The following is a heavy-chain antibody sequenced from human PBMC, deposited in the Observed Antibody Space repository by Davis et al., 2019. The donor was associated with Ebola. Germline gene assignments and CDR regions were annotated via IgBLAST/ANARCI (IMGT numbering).Heavy chain of an antibody. J-gene: IGHJ4*02. CDR1: GGTFSSYA. CDR3: ARDSLRRDSPGDFDY. V-gene: IGHV1-69*04. CDR2: IIPILGIA. Sequence: AASVKVSCKASGGTFSSYAISWVRQAPGQGLEWMGRIIPILGIANYAQKFQGRVTITADKSTSTAYMEMSSLRSEDTAVYYCARDSLRRDSPGDFDYWGQGTLVTVSS. D-gene: IGHD2-21*01.